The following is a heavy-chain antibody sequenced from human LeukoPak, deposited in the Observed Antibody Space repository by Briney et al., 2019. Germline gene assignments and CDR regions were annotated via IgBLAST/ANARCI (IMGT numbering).Heavy chain of an antibody. V-gene: IGHV4-30-4*01. CDR3: ARDRCSSTSCYVRNYYYYGMDV. Sequence: SETLSLTCTVSGGSISSGDYYWSWIRRPPGKGLEWIGYIYYSGSTYYNPSLKSRVTISVDTSKNQFSLKLSSVTAADTAVYYCARDRCSSTSCYVRNYYYYGMDVWGQGTTVTVSS. CDR1: GGSISSGDYY. D-gene: IGHD2-2*01. J-gene: IGHJ6*02. CDR2: IYYSGST.